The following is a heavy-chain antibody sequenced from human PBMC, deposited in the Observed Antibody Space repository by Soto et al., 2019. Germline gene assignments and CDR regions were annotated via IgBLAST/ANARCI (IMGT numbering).Heavy chain of an antibody. D-gene: IGHD6-13*01. J-gene: IGHJ6*02. CDR1: GFTFSSYG. CDR3: ARDRLGRYSSSWLGYYYGMDV. Sequence: QVQLVESGGGVVQPGRSLRLSCAASGFTFSSYGMHWVRQAPGKGLEWVAVIWYDGSNKYYTDSVKGRFTISRDNSKNTLYLQMNSLRAEDTAVYSCARDRLGRYSSSWLGYYYGMDVWGQGTTVTVSS. V-gene: IGHV3-33*01. CDR2: IWYDGSNK.